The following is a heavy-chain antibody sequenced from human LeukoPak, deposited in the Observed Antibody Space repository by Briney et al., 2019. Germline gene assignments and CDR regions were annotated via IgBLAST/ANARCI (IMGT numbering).Heavy chain of an antibody. CDR1: GGSISSYY. V-gene: IGHV4-59*01. Sequence: SETLSLTCPVSGGSISSYYWSWIRQPPGKGLEWIGYIYYSGSTNYNPSLKSRVTISVDTSKNQFSLKLSSVAAADTAVYYCARSDIHYYYMDVWGKGTTVTVSS. CDR2: IYYSGST. J-gene: IGHJ6*03. CDR3: ARSDIHYYYMDV.